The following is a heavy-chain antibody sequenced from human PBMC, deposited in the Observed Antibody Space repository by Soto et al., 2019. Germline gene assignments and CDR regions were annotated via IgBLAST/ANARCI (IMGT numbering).Heavy chain of an antibody. J-gene: IGHJ6*02. D-gene: IGHD3-10*01. CDR2: IYYSGST. CDR1: GGSISSGGYY. CDR3: ARDRGGSGRYYYGMDV. V-gene: IGHV4-31*03. Sequence: QVQLQESGPGLVKPSQTLSLTCTVSGGSISSGGYYWSWIRQHPGKGLEWIGYIYYSGSTYYNPSLKSRVTISVDTSKNQFSLKLSSVTAADTAVYYCARDRGGSGRYYYGMDVWGQGTTVTVSS.